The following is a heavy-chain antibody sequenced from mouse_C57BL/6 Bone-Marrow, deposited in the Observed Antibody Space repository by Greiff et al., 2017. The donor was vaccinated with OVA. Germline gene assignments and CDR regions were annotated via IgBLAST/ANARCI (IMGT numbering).Heavy chain of an antibody. CDR3: ARWAGRNL. V-gene: IGHV1-82*01. Sequence: VKLQESGPELVKPGASVKISCKASGYAFSSSWMNWVKQRPGKGLEWIGRIYPGDGDTNYNGKFKGKATLTADKSSSTAYMQLSSLTSEDSAVYFCARWAGRNLWGTGTTVTVSS. CDR1: GYAFSSSW. CDR2: IYPGDGDT. D-gene: IGHD3-3*01. J-gene: IGHJ1*03.